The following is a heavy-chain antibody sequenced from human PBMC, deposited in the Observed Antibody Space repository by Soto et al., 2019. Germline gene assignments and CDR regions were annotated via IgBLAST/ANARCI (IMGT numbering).Heavy chain of an antibody. CDR3: ARDMGHYYYAMDV. CDR1: GFTFSDYY. Sequence: QAQLVESGGTLVKPGGSLRLSCAASGFTFSDYYMRWIRQVPGKGLEWVSYISSSSTHTKYADSVKGRFTISRDNAKNSLYLQMNSLRAEDTAVYFCARDMGHYYYAMDVWGQGTTVTVSS. J-gene: IGHJ6*02. V-gene: IGHV3-11*06. CDR2: ISSSSTHT. D-gene: IGHD3-10*01.